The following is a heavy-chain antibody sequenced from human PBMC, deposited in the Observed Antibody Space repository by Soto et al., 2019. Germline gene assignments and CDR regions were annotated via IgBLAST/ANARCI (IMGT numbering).Heavy chain of an antibody. J-gene: IGHJ6*02. V-gene: IGHV4-34*01. CDR3: ARFSGSYYYAMDV. D-gene: IGHD6-19*01. CDR1: GGSFSGYY. CDR2: INHSGVT. Sequence: SETLSLTCTVYGGSFSGYYWSWIRQPPGKGLEWIGEINHSGVTNYKPSLKRRVTISVDTSKNQFSLQLKSVTAADTALYYCARFSGSYYYAMDVWGQGSTVTVSS.